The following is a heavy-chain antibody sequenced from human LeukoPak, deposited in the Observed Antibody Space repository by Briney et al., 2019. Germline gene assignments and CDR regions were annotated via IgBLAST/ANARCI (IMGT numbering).Heavy chain of an antibody. Sequence: SVKVSCKASGGTFSSSGISWVRQAPGQGLEWMGGIIPITGTANYAQKFQGRVTISADKSTSTAYMELSSLRSEDTAVYYCGRGARPPHYYYYMDVWGKGTTVTVSS. J-gene: IGHJ6*03. CDR3: GRGARPPHYYYYMDV. V-gene: IGHV1-69*06. CDR1: GGTFSSSG. CDR2: IIPITGTA. D-gene: IGHD5-12*01.